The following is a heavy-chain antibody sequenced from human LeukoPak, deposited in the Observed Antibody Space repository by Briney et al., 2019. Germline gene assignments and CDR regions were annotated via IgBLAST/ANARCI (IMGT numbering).Heavy chain of an antibody. CDR3: AILIRSETGDWFDP. V-gene: IGHV5-51*01. J-gene: IGHJ5*02. CDR2: IDPGDSDT. CDR1: GYSLTSYW. Sequence: GESLKISCKGSGYSLTSYWIGWVRQMPGKGLEWMGIIDPGDSDTRYSPSFQGQVTISADKSISTAYLQWSSLKASDSAMYYCAILIRSETGDWFDPWGQGTLVTVSS. D-gene: IGHD7-27*01.